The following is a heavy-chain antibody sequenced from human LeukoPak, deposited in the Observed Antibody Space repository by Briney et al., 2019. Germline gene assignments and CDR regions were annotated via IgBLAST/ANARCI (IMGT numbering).Heavy chain of an antibody. D-gene: IGHD2-21*02. V-gene: IGHV1-69*13. CDR1: GGTFSSYA. J-gene: IGHJ4*02. CDR3: ARVIRPYCGGDCPFDY. CDR2: IIPIFGTA. Sequence: ASVKVSCTASGGTFSSYAISWVRQAPGQGLEWMGGIIPIFGTANYAQKFQGRVTITADESTSTAYMELSSLRSEDTAVYYCARVIRPYCGGDCPFDYWGQGTLVTVSS.